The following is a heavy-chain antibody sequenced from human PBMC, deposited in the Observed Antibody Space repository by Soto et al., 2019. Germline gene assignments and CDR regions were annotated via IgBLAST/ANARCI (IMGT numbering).Heavy chain of an antibody. CDR1: GFSLSTNEVG. V-gene: IGHV2-5*01. CDR2: IYWNDDA. Sequence: SGPTLVNPTQTLTLTCTFSGFSLSTNEVGVGWIRQPPGKALEWLALIYWNDDARYSPSLKNRLTITKDTSKNQVVLTMNNMDPVDTATYYCIHDGKLGYTGYDRFDYWGQGTLVTVSS. J-gene: IGHJ4*02. D-gene: IGHD5-12*01. CDR3: IHDGKLGYTGYDRFDY.